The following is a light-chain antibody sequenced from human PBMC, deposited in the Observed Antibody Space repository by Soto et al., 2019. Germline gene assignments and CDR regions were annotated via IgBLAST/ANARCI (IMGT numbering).Light chain of an antibody. J-gene: IGKJ5*01. CDR2: AAS. CDR3: QQYSSYFYS. CDR1: QPISSW. V-gene: IGKV1-12*01. Sequence: DIQMTQSPSSVSASVGDRVTITCRASQPISSWLAWYQQKPGTAPKLLISAASTLQSGVPSRFSGSGSETEFTLTISSLQPDDFATYYCQQYSSYFYSFGQGTRREIK.